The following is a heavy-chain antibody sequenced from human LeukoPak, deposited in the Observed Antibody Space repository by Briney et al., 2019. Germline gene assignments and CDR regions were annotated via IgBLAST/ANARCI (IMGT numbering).Heavy chain of an antibody. Sequence: GGSLRLSCAASGFIVSSTYMNWVRQAPGKGLEWVSVIYYGGGTYYTDSVKGRFTISRDNSKNTLYLQMNSLRAEDTAVYYCARTYSSSSYSPFDYWGQGTLVTVSS. CDR2: IYYGGGT. V-gene: IGHV3-53*01. CDR3: ARTYSSSSYSPFDY. D-gene: IGHD6-13*01. CDR1: GFIVSSTY. J-gene: IGHJ4*02.